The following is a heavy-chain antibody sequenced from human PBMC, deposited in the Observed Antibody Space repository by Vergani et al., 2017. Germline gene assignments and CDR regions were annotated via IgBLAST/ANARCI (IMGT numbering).Heavy chain of an antibody. J-gene: IGHJ3*02. CDR1: GFTVSSNY. V-gene: IGHV3-66*02. CDR2: IYSGGST. CDR3: EGEYADVHLAAGGGAFDI. D-gene: IGHD3-16*01. Sequence: EVQLVESGGGLVQPGGSLRLSCAASGFTVSSNYMSWVRQAPGKGLEWVSVIYSGGSTYYADSVKGRFTISRDNSKNTLYLQMNSLRAEDTAVYYCEGEYADVHLAAGGGAFDIWGQGTMVTVSS.